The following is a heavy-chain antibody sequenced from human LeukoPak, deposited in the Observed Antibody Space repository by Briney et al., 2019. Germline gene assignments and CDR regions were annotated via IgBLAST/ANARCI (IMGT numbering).Heavy chain of an antibody. Sequence: GGSLRLYCAASGFTFTRYGMSRVRQAPGKGLKWFSSISGSGDSTYYADSVKGRFTISRDNSKNTLYLQMHSLRAEDTAVYYCAREYWGYYDDSGYPFDNWGQGTLVTVSS. J-gene: IGHJ4*02. V-gene: IGHV3-23*01. D-gene: IGHD3-22*01. CDR2: ISGSGDST. CDR1: GFTFTRYG. CDR3: AREYWGYYDDSGYPFDN.